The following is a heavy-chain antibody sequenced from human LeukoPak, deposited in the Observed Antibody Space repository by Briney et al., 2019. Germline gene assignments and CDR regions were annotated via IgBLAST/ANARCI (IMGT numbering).Heavy chain of an antibody. J-gene: IGHJ4*02. V-gene: IGHV3-66*01. CDR1: ALSVGSNF. Sequence: GGSLRLSCVDSALSVGSNFTSWVRQAPGKGLEWVSVIYTGGSAYFADSVKGRFTISRDYSDNTVFLQMNSLRVEDTAVYYCAKGLGTNYGGYCTGGSCPVFWGQGTLVTVSS. D-gene: IGHD2-15*01. CDR2: IYTGGSA. CDR3: AKGLGTNYGGYCTGGSCPVF.